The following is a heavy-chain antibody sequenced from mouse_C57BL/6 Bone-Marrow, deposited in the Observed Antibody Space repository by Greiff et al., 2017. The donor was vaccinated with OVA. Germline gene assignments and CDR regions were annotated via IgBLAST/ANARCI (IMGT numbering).Heavy chain of an antibody. V-gene: IGHV1-26*01. D-gene: IGHD1-1*01. CDR1: GYTFTDYY. J-gene: IGHJ4*01. Sequence: EVQLQQSGPELVKPGASVKISCKASGYTFTDYYMNWVKQSHGKSLEWIGDINPNNGGTSYTQNFKGQATLTVDKSSSTAYMELRRLTAEDSAVDYCKSDYYGKLRAYAMDYWGQGTSVTVSS. CDR2: INPNNGGT. CDR3: KSDYYGKLRAYAMDY.